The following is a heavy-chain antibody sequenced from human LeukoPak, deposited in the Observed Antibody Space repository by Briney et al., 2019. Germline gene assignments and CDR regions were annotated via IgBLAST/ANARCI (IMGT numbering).Heavy chain of an antibody. CDR3: TRITGLMRVTFDT. Sequence: SETLSLTCTVSAGSISSRDFFWSWVRQRPGKGLEWIGYIFCSGSTYYNPSLESRVTMSVDTSKHRFSLTLTSVTAADTAVYYCTRITGLMRVTFDTWGQGTLVTVSS. CDR1: AGSISSRDFF. CDR2: IFCSGST. J-gene: IGHJ5*02. D-gene: IGHD2-8*02. V-gene: IGHV4-31*03.